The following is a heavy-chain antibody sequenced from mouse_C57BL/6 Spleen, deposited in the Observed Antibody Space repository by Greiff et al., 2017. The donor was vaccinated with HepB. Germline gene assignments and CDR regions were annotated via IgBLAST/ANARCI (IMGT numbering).Heavy chain of an antibody. CDR1: GFTFTDYY. D-gene: IGHD2-3*01. J-gene: IGHJ1*03. CDR3: ARSRWSPGYFDV. CDR2: IRNKTNGYTN. Sequence: EVKLMESGGGLVQPGGSLSLSCAASGFTFTDYYMNWVRQTPGKALEWLGFIRNKTNGYTNKYSATVKGRLTIYRDNCQSILYLRMNALRAADSATCYCARSRWSPGYFDVWGTGTTVTVSS. V-gene: IGHV7-3*01.